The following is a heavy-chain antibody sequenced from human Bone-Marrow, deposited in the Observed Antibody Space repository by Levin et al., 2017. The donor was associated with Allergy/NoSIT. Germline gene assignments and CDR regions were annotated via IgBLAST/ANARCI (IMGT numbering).Heavy chain of an antibody. CDR3: ATSCGPSCPRVES. D-gene: IGHD2-15*01. V-gene: IGHV1-69*13. CDR1: GVTFSRSA. J-gene: IGHJ4*02. CDR2: IIPNFGTA. Sequence: GASVKVSCKASGVTFSRSAITWVRQAPGQGLDWMGGIIPNFGTAKYAQKFQGRVTITADEKSSTVYMELHSLRAADTAVYYCATSCGPSCPRVESWGQGTLVTVAS.